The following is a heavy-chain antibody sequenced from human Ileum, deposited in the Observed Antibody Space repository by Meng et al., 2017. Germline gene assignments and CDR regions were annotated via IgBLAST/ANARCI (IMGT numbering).Heavy chain of an antibody. CDR3: ARDHMGSLDY. V-gene: IGHV4-61*08. CDR1: GGSVSRAGYQ. Sequence: QGQLQGSGPGLVRPSEPLSLICTVSGGSVSRAGYQWGWIRQPPGKGLEWIGYASTNYNPSLKSRVTISLDTSRNQFSLSLSSVTAADTAVYYCARDHMGSLDYWGQGILVTVSS. D-gene: IGHD1-26*01. J-gene: IGHJ4*02. CDR2: AST.